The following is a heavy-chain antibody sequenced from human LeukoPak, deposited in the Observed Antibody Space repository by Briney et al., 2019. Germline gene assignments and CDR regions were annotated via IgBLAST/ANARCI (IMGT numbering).Heavy chain of an antibody. J-gene: IGHJ4*02. CDR3: ANPPTVTSFHY. Sequence: PGGSLRLSCAGPGFTFSSYWMHWVRQAPGKGLVWVSRISTDASSTTYADSVKGRFTISRDNAKGTLYLQMNSLRAEDTAIYYCANPPTVTSFHYWGQGTLVTVSS. V-gene: IGHV3-74*01. CDR2: ISTDASST. CDR1: GFTFSSYW. D-gene: IGHD4-11*01.